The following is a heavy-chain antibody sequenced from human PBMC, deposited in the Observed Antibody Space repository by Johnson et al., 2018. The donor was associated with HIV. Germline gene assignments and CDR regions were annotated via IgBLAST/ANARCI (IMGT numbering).Heavy chain of an antibody. CDR3: ARGAANDAFDI. CDR2: IYSGGST. CDR1: GFTFSSYA. Sequence: VQLVESGGGLVQPGGSLRLSCAASGFTFSSYAMSWVRQAPGKGLEWVSAIYSGGSTYYADSVKGRFTISRDNSKNTLYLQMNSLRAEDTAVYYCARGAANDAFDIWAKGQWSPSLQ. D-gene: IGHD1-26*01. J-gene: IGHJ3*02. V-gene: IGHV3-66*01.